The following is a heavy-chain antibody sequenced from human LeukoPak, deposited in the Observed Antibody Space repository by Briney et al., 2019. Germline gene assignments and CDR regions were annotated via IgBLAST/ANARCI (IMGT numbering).Heavy chain of an antibody. CDR3: ARPVVGAFDY. Sequence: GGSLRLSCAASGFTFSSYWMSWVRQAPGKGLEWVANIDRDGSERYYLDSVKGRFTISRDNAKNSLYLQMNSLRAEDTAVYYCARPVVGAFDYWGQGTLVTVSS. J-gene: IGHJ4*02. CDR1: GFTFSSYW. V-gene: IGHV3-7*01. D-gene: IGHD1-26*01. CDR2: IDRDGSER.